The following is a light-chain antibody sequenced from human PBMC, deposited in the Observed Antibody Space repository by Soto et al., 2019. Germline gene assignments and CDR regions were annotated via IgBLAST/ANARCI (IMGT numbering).Light chain of an antibody. V-gene: IGKV1-33*01. CDR2: DAS. CDR3: QHYDHLPIT. Sequence: DIQMTQSPSSLSASVGDRVTITCQASQDITNYLNWYQQKPGRAPRLQLHDASSLETGVPSKFSGSGSGTDFTLTISSLQPEDVATYYCQHYDHLPITFGQGTRLEIK. CDR1: QDITNY. J-gene: IGKJ5*01.